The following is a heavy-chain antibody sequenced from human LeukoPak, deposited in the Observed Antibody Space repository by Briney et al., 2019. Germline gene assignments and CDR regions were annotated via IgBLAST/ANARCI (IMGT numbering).Heavy chain of an antibody. V-gene: IGHV1-2*06. J-gene: IGHJ4*02. CDR3: ARGYYDSSGYYSIDY. CDR2: INPNSGGT. D-gene: IGHD3-22*01. Sequence: GASVKVSCKSSGYTFSGYYMHWVRQAPGQGLEWMGRINPNSGGTNYVQKFQGRVTMTRDTSITTAYMGLSRLRSDDTAVYYCARGYYDSSGYYSIDYWGQGTLVTVSS. CDR1: GYTFSGYY.